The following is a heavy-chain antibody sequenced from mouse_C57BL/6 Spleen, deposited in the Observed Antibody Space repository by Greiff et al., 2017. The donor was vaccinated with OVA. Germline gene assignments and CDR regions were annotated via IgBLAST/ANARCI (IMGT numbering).Heavy chain of an antibody. V-gene: IGHV5-4*01. Sequence: EVTLMESGGGLVKPGGSLKLSCAASGFTFSSYAMSWVRQTPEKRLEWVATISDGGSYTYYPDNVKGRFTISRDNAKNNLYLQMSHLKSEDTAMYYCARDDYSKGFAYWGQGTLVTVSA. CDR2: ISDGGSYT. CDR3: ARDDYSKGFAY. D-gene: IGHD2-5*01. J-gene: IGHJ3*01. CDR1: GFTFSSYA.